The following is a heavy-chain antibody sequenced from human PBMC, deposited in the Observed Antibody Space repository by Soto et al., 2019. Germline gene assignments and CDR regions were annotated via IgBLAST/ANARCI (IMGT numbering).Heavy chain of an antibody. CDR2: INHSGST. CDR1: GGSFSGYY. D-gene: IGHD2-2*01. V-gene: IGHV4-34*01. J-gene: IGHJ4*02. CDR3: ARGQRSSTSCYCDY. Sequence: SETLSLTCAVYGGSFSGYYWSWIRQPPGKGLEWIGEINHSGSTNYNPSLKSRVTISVDTSKNQFSLKLSSVTAADTAVYYCARGQRSSTSCYCDYWGQGTLVTVSS.